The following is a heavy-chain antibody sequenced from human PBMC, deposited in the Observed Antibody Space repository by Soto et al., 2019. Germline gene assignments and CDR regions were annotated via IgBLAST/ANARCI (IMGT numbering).Heavy chain of an antibody. Sequence: SVKVSCKASGGIFSRNTISWVRQAPGEGLEWMGGITPMFGTANYAQKFQGRVTITADESTSTAYMELSRLRSEDTAVYYCARKFHYESSGYYYAYWGQGTLVTVSS. D-gene: IGHD3-22*01. CDR2: ITPMFGTA. J-gene: IGHJ4*02. V-gene: IGHV1-69*13. CDR3: ARKFHYESSGYYYAY. CDR1: GGIFSRNT.